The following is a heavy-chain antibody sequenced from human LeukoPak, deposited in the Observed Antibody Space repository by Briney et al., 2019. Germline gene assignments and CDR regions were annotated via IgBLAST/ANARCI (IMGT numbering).Heavy chain of an antibody. J-gene: IGHJ4*02. D-gene: IGHD1-26*01. CDR3: AQWSRYFDY. CDR1: GFAFSTYW. V-gene: IGHV3-74*01. Sequence: GGSLRLSCAASGFAFSTYWMHWVRQVPGKGLLWVSRVNGDGSTTTYADSVKGRFTISRDNSKNTLYLQMNSLRAEDTALYFCAQWSRYFDYWGQGTLVTVSS. CDR2: VNGDGSTT.